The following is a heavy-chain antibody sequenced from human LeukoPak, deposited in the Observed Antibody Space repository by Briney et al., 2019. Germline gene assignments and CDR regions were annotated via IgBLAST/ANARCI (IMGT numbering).Heavy chain of an antibody. Sequence: GGSLRLSCAASGFSFKLSAMSWVRQAPGKGLEWVALISGSGSRGSGISGGNTYYADSVKGRFTISRDDSQNTVYLQMNGLRAEDTAIYFCAKGRCGDSSCWYFDSWAKGTRVTVSS. CDR1: GFSFKLSA. D-gene: IGHD6-13*01. CDR2: ISGSGSRGSGISGGNT. CDR3: AKGRCGDSSCWYFDS. J-gene: IGHJ4*02. V-gene: IGHV3-23*01.